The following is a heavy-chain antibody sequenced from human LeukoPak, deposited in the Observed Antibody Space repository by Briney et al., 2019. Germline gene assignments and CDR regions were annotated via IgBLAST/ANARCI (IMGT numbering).Heavy chain of an antibody. V-gene: IGHV1-8*02. Sequence: ASVKVSCKASGGTFSSYAISWVRQAPGQGLEWMGWMNPNSGNTGYAQKFQGRVTMTRNTSISTAYMELSSLRSEDTAVYYCARVSYSSGWGGGETFGYWGQGTLVTVSS. CDR3: ARVSYSSGWGGGETFGY. CDR2: MNPNSGNT. J-gene: IGHJ4*02. D-gene: IGHD6-19*01. CDR1: GGTFSSYA.